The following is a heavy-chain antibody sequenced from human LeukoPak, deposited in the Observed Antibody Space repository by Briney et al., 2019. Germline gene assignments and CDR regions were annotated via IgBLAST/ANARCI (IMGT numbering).Heavy chain of an antibody. CDR3: ARSYCSGASCYGGDWFDP. J-gene: IGHJ5*02. D-gene: IGHD2-15*01. Sequence: ASVKVSCKASGYTLTSYGISWVRQAPGQALEWMGWISAYHGNTNCAPKVQGRVTMTTDTSTSTAYMELRSLRSDDTAIYYCARSYCSGASCYGGDWFDPWGQGTLVTVSS. CDR2: ISAYHGNT. V-gene: IGHV1-18*01. CDR1: GYTLTSYG.